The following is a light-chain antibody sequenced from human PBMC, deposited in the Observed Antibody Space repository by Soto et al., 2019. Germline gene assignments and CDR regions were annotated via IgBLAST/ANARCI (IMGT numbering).Light chain of an antibody. Sequence: EIVMTQSPATLSVSPGERATLSCRASQSVSSNLAWYQQKSGQGPRLLIYGASRRATGIPAKFSGSDSGTEFTLTISSLQSEDFAVYYCQQYNNWPRTFGGGTKVAIK. CDR1: QSVSSN. J-gene: IGKJ4*01. CDR3: QQYNNWPRT. CDR2: GAS. V-gene: IGKV3-15*01.